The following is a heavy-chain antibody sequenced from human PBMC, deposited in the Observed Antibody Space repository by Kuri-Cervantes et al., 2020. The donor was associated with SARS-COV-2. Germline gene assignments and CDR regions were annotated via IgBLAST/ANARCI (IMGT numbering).Heavy chain of an antibody. CDR1: GFTFSSYA. J-gene: IGHJ3*02. V-gene: IGHV3-64*01. D-gene: IGHD3-22*01. CDR3: ASYYYDSSGYPALDI. Sequence: GESLKISCAASGFTFSSYAMHWVRQAPGKGLEYVSAISSNGGSTYYANSVKGRFTISRDNSKNTLYLQMNSLRAEDTAVYYCASYYYDSSGYPALDIWGQGTMVTVSS. CDR2: ISSNGGST.